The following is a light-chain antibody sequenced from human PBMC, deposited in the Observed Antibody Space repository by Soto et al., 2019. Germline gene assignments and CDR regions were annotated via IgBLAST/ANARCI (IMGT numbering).Light chain of an antibody. CDR3: QQYGSSPRT. CDR2: GAS. J-gene: IGKJ1*01. Sequence: EIVVTQSPAALSLSPGERATLSCRASQSVSSSYLAWYQQKPGQAPRLLIYGASSRATGIPDRFSGSGSGTDFTLTISSLEPADFAVYYCQQYGSSPRTFGQGTKVDIK. CDR1: QSVSSSY. V-gene: IGKV3-20*01.